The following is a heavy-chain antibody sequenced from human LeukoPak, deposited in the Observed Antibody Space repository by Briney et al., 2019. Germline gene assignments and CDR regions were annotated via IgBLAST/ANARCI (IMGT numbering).Heavy chain of an antibody. V-gene: IGHV3-74*01. CDR3: ARDERRYYYGSGSSAAFDI. CDR1: GFTFSSYW. Sequence: PGGSLRLSCAASGFTFSSYWMHWVRQAPGKGLVWVSRINTDGSRTNYADSVKGRFTISRDNAKNTLYLQMNSLRVEDTAVYYCARDERRYYYGSGSSAAFDIWGQGTMVTVSS. D-gene: IGHD3-10*01. CDR2: INTDGSRT. J-gene: IGHJ3*02.